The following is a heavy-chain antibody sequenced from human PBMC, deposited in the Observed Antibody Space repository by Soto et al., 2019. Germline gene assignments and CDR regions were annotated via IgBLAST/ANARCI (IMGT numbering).Heavy chain of an antibody. CDR2: IRSRANSYAT. Sequence: EVHLVESGGGLVQPGDSLKLSCAASGFTFSDSALHWVRQASGKGLEWVGRIRSRANSYATAYAASVTGRFIISRDDSENTAYLQMTSLQIEDTAMYYCTRLHDSSGCWGQGTLVTVSS. D-gene: IGHD3-22*01. J-gene: IGHJ4*02. CDR1: GFTFSDSA. CDR3: TRLHDSSGC. V-gene: IGHV3-73*02.